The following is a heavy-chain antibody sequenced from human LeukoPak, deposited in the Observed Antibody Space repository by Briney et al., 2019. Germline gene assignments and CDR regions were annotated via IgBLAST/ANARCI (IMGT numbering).Heavy chain of an antibody. J-gene: IGHJ5*02. Sequence: SETLSLTCDVYGGSFSGYYWSWIRQPPGKGLEWIGEINHSGSTNYNPSLKSRVTISVDTSKNQFSLKLSSVTAADTAVYYCARGRNLGYCSSTSCRINWFDPWGQGTLVTVSS. V-gene: IGHV4-34*01. D-gene: IGHD2-2*01. CDR1: GGSFSGYY. CDR2: INHSGST. CDR3: ARGRNLGYCSSTSCRINWFDP.